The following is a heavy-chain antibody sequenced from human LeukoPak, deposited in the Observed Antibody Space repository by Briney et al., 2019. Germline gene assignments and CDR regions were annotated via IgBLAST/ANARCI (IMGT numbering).Heavy chain of an antibody. Sequence: GGSLRLSCAASGFTFSSYNMNWVRQAPGKGLEWVSSISSSSSYIYYADSVKGRFTISRDNAKNSLYLQMHSLRAEDTAVYYCNGDNWNDGLVDYWGQGTLVTVSS. V-gene: IGHV3-21*01. CDR2: ISSSSSYI. J-gene: IGHJ4*02. D-gene: IGHD1-1*01. CDR3: NGDNWNDGLVDY. CDR1: GFTFSSYN.